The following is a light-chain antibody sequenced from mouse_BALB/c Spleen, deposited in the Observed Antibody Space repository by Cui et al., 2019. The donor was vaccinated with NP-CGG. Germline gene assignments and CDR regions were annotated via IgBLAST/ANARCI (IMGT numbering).Light chain of an antibody. J-gene: IGLJ1*01. V-gene: IGLV1*01. CDR3: ALWYINQWV. CDR2: GTN. CDR1: TGAVTTSNY. Sequence: QAVVTHASSLTTSPGETVTLTCSSSTGAVTTSNYANWVQEKPDHLFTGLIGGTNNRVPGVPARFSGSLIGDKAALTITGAQTEDEAIYFCALWYINQWVFGGGTKLTVL.